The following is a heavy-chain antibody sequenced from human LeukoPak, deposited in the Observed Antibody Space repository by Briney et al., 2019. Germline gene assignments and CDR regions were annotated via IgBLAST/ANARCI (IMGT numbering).Heavy chain of an antibody. V-gene: IGHV4-39*06. CDR3: ATRDQSRTYLAPADC. J-gene: IGHJ4*02. Sequence: SETLSLTCTISAASISSSSHHWGWIRQSPGKGLEWIGSIYYGQTIYYNPSLNSRVTISVVTSKDQFTLQLNSVTAADTAMYYCATRDQSRTYLAPADCWGQGTRATVSS. CDR1: AASISSSSHH. D-gene: IGHD5-24*01. CDR2: IYYGQTI.